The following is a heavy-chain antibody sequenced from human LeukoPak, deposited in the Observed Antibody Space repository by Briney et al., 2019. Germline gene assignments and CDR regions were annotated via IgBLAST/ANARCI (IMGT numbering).Heavy chain of an antibody. CDR3: ARGSVLDAWFVP. D-gene: IGHD1-1*01. Sequence: SETLSLTCTVSGGSISSGGYYWSWIRQHPGKGLEWIGYIYYSGSTYYNPSLKSRVTISVDTSKNQFSLKLSSVTAADTAVYYCARGSVLDAWFVPWGQGTLVTVSS. J-gene: IGHJ5*02. CDR2: IYYSGST. V-gene: IGHV4-31*03. CDR1: GGSISSGGYY.